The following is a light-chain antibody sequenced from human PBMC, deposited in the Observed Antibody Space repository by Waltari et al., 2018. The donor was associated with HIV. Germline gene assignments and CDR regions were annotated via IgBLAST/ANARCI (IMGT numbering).Light chain of an antibody. Sequence: AIQMTQSPTSLSASVGDRVTITCRARQGVGSDLSWYQQKPGMAPTLLIYGASISQNGVPGRFSGSGSGADFTLTISSLQAEDRATYYCLQDYSWPYTFGQGTKLEIK. V-gene: IGKV1-6*01. CDR2: GAS. CDR1: QGVGSD. CDR3: LQDYSWPYT. J-gene: IGKJ2*01.